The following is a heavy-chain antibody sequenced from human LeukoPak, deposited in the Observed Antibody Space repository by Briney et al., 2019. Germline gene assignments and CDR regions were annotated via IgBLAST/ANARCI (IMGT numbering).Heavy chain of an antibody. V-gene: IGHV3-30*04. CDR2: ISYDGSNK. CDR3: ATLGTGLPQDTAMAPGFDY. D-gene: IGHD5-18*01. J-gene: IGHJ4*02. CDR1: GFTFSSYA. Sequence: GGSLRLSCAASGFTFSSYAMHWVRQAPGKELEWVAVISYDGSNKYYADSVKGRFTISRDNSKNTLYLQMNSLRAEDTAVYYCATLGTGLPQDTAMAPGFDYWGQGTLVTVSS.